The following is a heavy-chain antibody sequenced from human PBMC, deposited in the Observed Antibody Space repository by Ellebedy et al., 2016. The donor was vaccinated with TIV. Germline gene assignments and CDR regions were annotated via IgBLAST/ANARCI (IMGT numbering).Heavy chain of an antibody. CDR1: GFTFSRFW. J-gene: IGHJ5*02. CDR3: ARDVWGGGWA. V-gene: IGHV3-7*01. CDR2: IKQDGSEK. Sequence: PGGSLRLSCAASGFTFSRFWMAWVRQAPGKGLEWVANIKQDGSEKYYVDSVKGRFTISRDNAKNSVYLQLSSLGAEDTAVYYCARDVWGGGWAWGQGTPVTVSS. D-gene: IGHD6-19*01.